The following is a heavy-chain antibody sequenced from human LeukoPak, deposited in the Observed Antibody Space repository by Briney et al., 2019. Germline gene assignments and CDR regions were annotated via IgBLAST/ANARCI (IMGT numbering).Heavy chain of an antibody. Sequence: SETLSLTCTVSGGSISSYYWSWIRQPPGKGLEWIGYIYYSGSTNYNPSLKSRVTISVDTSKNQFSLKLRSVTAADTAVYYCASGPGVYYDSSGYSIDYWGQGTLVTVSS. CDR3: ASGPGVYYDSSGYSIDY. D-gene: IGHD3-22*01. CDR1: GGSISSYY. J-gene: IGHJ4*02. CDR2: IYYSGST. V-gene: IGHV4-59*01.